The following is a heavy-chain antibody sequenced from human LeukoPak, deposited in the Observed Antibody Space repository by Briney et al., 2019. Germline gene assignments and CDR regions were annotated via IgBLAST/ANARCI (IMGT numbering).Heavy chain of an antibody. CDR1: GYRFTNYW. CDR2: IYPGDSDT. D-gene: IGHD3-10*01. Sequence: GESLKISCRGSGYRFTNYWIGWVRLMPGKGLEWVGIIYPGDSDTRYSPSFQGQVTISADKSINTAYLQWSSLKASDTAIYYCVSGAGGSYFDYWGQGTMVTVSS. CDR3: VSGAGGSYFDY. V-gene: IGHV5-51*01. J-gene: IGHJ4*02.